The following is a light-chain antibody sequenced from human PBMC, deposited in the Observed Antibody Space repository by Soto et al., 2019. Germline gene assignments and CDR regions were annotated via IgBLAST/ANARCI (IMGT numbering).Light chain of an antibody. Sequence: QWHTTLSXXPGEGATVXXRXSENVRTFVVWYQQKPRQAPTLLIYGASNMATSIPASFSGGRSGADFNLTISSMEPKDYAVNYRQQPNVWHPVTFGQGTRMEIK. CDR1: ENVRTF. CDR2: GAS. V-gene: IGKV3-11*01. J-gene: IGKJ5*01. CDR3: QQPNVWHPVT.